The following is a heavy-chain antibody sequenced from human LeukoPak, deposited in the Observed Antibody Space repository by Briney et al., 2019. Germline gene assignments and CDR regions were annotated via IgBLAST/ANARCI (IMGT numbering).Heavy chain of an antibody. J-gene: IGHJ5*02. CDR2: IYPGDSDT. V-gene: IGHV5-51*01. CDR3: ARLYYGSGRDKNWFDP. Sequence: GESLKNSCKGSGYSFTSYWIGWVRQMPGKGLEWMGIIYPGDSDTRYGPSFQGQVTISADKSISTAYLQWSSLKASDTAMYYCARLYYGSGRDKNWFDPWGQGTLVTVSS. D-gene: IGHD3-10*01. CDR1: GYSFTSYW.